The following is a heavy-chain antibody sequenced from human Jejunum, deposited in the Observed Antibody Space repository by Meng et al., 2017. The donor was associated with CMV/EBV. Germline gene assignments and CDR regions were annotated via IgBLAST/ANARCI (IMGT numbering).Heavy chain of an antibody. Sequence: KGSGYKFTNDWIGWVRQIPGKDLEWMGIIYPDDSDTRYSSSFEGQVTFSVDKSINTAYLQWNSVKASDTAFYYCARMYSSEGWFDPWGQGTLVTVSS. CDR3: ARMYSSEGWFDP. V-gene: IGHV5-51*01. CDR2: IYPDDSDT. D-gene: IGHD3-22*01. J-gene: IGHJ5*02. CDR1: GYKFTNDW.